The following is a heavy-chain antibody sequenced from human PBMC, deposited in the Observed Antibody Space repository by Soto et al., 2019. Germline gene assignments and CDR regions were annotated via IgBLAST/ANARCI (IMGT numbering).Heavy chain of an antibody. CDR3: AKGSALYGMDV. CDR1: GFTFSSFS. J-gene: IGHJ6*02. V-gene: IGHV3-21*01. Sequence: VGSLRLSCAASGFTFSSFSMNWVRQAPVKGLEWVSSISGSSSYIYYADSVKGRFTISRDNAKNSLYLQMNSLRAEDTAVYHCAKGSALYGMDVWGQGTTVTVSS. D-gene: IGHD3-10*01. CDR2: ISGSSSYI.